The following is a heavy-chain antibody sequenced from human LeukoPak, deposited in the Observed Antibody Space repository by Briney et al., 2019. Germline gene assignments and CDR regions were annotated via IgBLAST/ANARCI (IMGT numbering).Heavy chain of an antibody. CDR2: INPSGGST. CDR3: ARGTIMDIVVVPAADWKYNWFDP. D-gene: IGHD2-2*03. J-gene: IGHJ5*02. V-gene: IGHV1-46*01. Sequence: ASVKVSCKASGYTFTSYYMHWVRQAPGQGLEWMGIINPSGGSTSYAQKFQGRVTMTRDTSTSTVYMELSSLRSEDTAVYYCARGTIMDIVVVPAADWKYNWFDPWGQGTLVTVSP. CDR1: GYTFTSYY.